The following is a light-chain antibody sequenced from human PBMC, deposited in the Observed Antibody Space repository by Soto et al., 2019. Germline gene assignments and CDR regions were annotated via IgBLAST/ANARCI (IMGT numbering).Light chain of an antibody. V-gene: IGKV4-1*01. CDR2: WAS. CDR3: QQYFSTPYT. CDR1: QRILFNSNNKNY. Sequence: DIVMTQSPDSLAVSLGERATINCKSSQRILFNSNNKNYLVWYQQRPGQSPKLLLYWASSREPGVPDRFSGSGSGTDFTLTISSLQADDVAVYYCQQYFSTPYTFGQGTKVDIK. J-gene: IGKJ2*01.